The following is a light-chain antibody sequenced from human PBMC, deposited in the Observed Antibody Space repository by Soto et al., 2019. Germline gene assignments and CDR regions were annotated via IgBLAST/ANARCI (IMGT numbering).Light chain of an antibody. Sequence: QAVLTQPPSVSWAPGQRVTISCTWSSSNIGAGYDVHWYQQLPGTAPKLLIYGNSNRPSGVPDRFSGSKSGTSASLAITGLQAEDEADYYCQSYDSSLSGFYVFGTGTKVTVL. CDR2: GNS. CDR1: SSNIGAGYD. CDR3: QSYDSSLSGFYV. V-gene: IGLV1-40*01. J-gene: IGLJ1*01.